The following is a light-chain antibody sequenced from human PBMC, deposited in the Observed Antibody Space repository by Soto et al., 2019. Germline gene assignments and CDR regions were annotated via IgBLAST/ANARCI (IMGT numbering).Light chain of an antibody. CDR3: QQYGSSPLT. CDR1: PSVTSSY. J-gene: IGKJ4*01. CDR2: GAS. V-gene: IGKV3-20*01. Sequence: EIVLTQSPGTLSLSPGERATLSFRASPSVTSSYLARYQQKPGQAPRLLLYGASSRVTGIPDKFSGSGSVTDFNLTISRLEPEDFAVYYGQQYGSSPLTFGGRTKVEIK.